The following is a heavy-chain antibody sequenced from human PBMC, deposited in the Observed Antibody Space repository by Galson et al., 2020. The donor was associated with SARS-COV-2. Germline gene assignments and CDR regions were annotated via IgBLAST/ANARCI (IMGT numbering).Heavy chain of an antibody. Sequence: SETLSLTCTVSGGSISSSTYYWGWIRQHPGKGLEWIGSIYYSGSTYYNPSLKSRVTISVDTSKNQFSLQVNSVTAADTAVYFCARQPTIRGSSSAGYFQHWGQGTQVTVSP. CDR3: ARQPTIRGSSSAGYFQH. D-gene: IGHD6-6*01. CDR2: IYYSGST. CDR1: GGSISSSTYY. V-gene: IGHV4-39*01. J-gene: IGHJ1*01.